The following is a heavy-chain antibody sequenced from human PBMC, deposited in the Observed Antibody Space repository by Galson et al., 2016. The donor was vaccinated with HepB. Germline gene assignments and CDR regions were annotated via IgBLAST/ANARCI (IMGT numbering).Heavy chain of an antibody. D-gene: IGHD1-1*01. Sequence: SLRLSCAASGFTFDSYWMTWVRQAPGKGLEWVANINEDGSREYYLDSLKGRFTISRDIAQNSLYLQMNNVGPEDTAVYYCAADRASALEYWGHGTLVTVSS. CDR2: INEDGSRE. J-gene: IGHJ4*01. V-gene: IGHV3-7*01. CDR3: AADRASALEY. CDR1: GFTFDSYW.